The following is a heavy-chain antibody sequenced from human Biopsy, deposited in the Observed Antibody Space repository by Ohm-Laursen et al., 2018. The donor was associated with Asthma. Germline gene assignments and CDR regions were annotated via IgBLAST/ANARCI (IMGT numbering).Heavy chain of an antibody. V-gene: IGHV3-30*01. CDR3: VRDGTDDAFDI. CDR2: ISKDASTQ. J-gene: IGHJ3*02. D-gene: IGHD1-1*01. CDR1: GFSFSNFA. Sequence: SLRPSCAASGFSFSNFAIHWVRQAPGKGLEWVGVISKDASTQDYAGSVKGRFTMARDNSKNTLDLQMNSLREEDTAVYYCVRDGTDDAFDIWGQGTVVSVSS.